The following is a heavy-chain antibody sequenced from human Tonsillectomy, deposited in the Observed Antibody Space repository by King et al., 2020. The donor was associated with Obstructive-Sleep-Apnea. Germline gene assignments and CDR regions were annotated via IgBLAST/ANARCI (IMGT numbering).Heavy chain of an antibody. CDR3: ARDRITMMGAEYFQH. CDR2: ISYDGSNK. V-gene: IGHV3-30*04. Sequence: VQLVESGGGVVQPGRSLRLSCAASGFTFSSYAMHWVRQAPGKELEWVAVISYDGSNKYYAYSVKGRFTISRDNSKNTLFLQMKSLRAEDTAVYYCARDRITMMGAEYFQHWGHGTLVTVSS. CDR1: GFTFSSYA. D-gene: IGHD3-22*01. J-gene: IGHJ1*01.